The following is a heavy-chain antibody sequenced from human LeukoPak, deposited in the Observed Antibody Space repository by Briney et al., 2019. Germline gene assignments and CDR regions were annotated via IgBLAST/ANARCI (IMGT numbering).Heavy chain of an antibody. V-gene: IGHV1-46*01. Sequence: ASVKVSCKASGYTFTTYYIHWVRQAPGQGLEWMGIIDPSGGGTTYAQNFQGRVTMPRDTSTSTVYMALSSLGSEDTAVCYCAREGPPVAGTSLDYWGQGTLVTVSS. D-gene: IGHD6-19*01. CDR3: AREGPPVAGTSLDY. CDR1: GYTFTTYY. J-gene: IGHJ4*02. CDR2: IDPSGGGT.